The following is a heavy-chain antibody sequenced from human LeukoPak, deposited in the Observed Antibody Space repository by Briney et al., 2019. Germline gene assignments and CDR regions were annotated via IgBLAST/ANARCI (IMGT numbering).Heavy chain of an antibody. CDR2: IIPIFGTA. D-gene: IGHD6-6*01. V-gene: IGHV1-69*13. J-gene: IGHJ5*02. CDR3: ARLHTIAAHNWFDP. Sequence: SVKVSCKASGGTFSSYAISWVRQAPGQGLEWMGGIIPIFGTANYAQKFQGRVTITADESTSTAYMELSSLRSGDTAVYYCARLHTIAAHNWFDPWGQGTLVTVSS. CDR1: GGTFSSYA.